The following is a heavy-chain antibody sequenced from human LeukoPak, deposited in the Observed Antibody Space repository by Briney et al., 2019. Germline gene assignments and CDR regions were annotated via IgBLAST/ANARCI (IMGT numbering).Heavy chain of an antibody. D-gene: IGHD4-17*01. J-gene: IGHJ6*03. CDR3: ARGTVTPRPSYYYYYMDV. Sequence: SVKVSCKASGGTFSSYAISWVRQAPGQGLEWMGGIIPIFGTANYAQKFQGRVTITTDESTSTAYMELSSLRSEDTAVYYCARGTVTPRPSYYYYYMDVWGKGTTVTVSS. CDR1: GGTFSSYA. CDR2: IIPIFGTA. V-gene: IGHV1-69*05.